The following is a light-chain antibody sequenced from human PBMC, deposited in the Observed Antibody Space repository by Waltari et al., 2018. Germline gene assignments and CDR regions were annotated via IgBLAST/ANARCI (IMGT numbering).Light chain of an antibody. J-gene: IGLJ3*02. CDR3: CSYAGSYTWV. CDR1: SSDVGNYNL. V-gene: IGLV2-23*01. Sequence: QSALTQPASVSGSPGQSITISCTGISSDVGNYNLVSWYQQYPGKAPKVMIYDDNRRPSGVSGRFSGSKSGNTASLTISGVQAEDVADYYCCSYAGSYTWVFGGGTKLTVL. CDR2: DDN.